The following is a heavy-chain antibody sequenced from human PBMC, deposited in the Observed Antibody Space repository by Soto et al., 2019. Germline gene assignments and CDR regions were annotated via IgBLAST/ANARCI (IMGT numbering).Heavy chain of an antibody. J-gene: IGHJ4*02. CDR1: GYTFTSYG. D-gene: IGHD3-22*01. CDR3: ARDVPPYYYDSSGYYFDY. Sequence: RASVKVSCKASGYTFTSYGISWVRQAPGQGLEWMGWISAYNGNTNYAQKLQGRVTMTTDTSTSTAYMELRSLRSDDTAVYYCARDVPPYYYDSSGYYFDYWGQGTLVTVS. V-gene: IGHV1-18*01. CDR2: ISAYNGNT.